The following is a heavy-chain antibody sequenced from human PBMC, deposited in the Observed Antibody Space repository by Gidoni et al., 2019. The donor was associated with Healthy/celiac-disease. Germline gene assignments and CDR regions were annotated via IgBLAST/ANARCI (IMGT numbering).Heavy chain of an antibody. J-gene: IGHJ6*02. D-gene: IGHD3-10*01. CDR2: ISYDGSNK. CDR1: GFTFRSYG. V-gene: IGHV3-30*18. CDR3: AKDAAYYYGSGSDNGMDV. Sequence: QVQLVESGGGVVQPGRSLRLSCAASGFTFRSYGLHWVRQAPGKGLAWLAVISYDGSNKYYADSVKGRFTISRDNSKNTLYLQMNSLRAEDTAVYYCAKDAAYYYGSGSDNGMDVWGQGTTVTVSS.